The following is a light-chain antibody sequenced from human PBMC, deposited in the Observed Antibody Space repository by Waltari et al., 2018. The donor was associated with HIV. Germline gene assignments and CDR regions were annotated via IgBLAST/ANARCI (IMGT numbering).Light chain of an antibody. V-gene: IGLV1-40*01. CDR1: TSNIGAGYD. Sequence: QSVLTQPPSVSGAPGQRVSISCTGSTSNIGAGYDVHWYHQVPGTAPKLLIFGNPNPPPGVPDRISGSKSGTSASLAISGLRAEDEAYHYCQSYDISLSGSWVFGGGTKLTVL. CDR3: QSYDISLSGSWV. CDR2: GNP. J-gene: IGLJ3*02.